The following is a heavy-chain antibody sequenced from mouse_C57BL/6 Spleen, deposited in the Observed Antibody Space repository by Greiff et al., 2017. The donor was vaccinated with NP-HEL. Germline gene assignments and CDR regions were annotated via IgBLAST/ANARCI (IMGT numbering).Heavy chain of an antibody. CDR2: IYPGDGDT. CDR3: ARMGYYYGLYFDY. Sequence: VQLQQSGAELVKPGASVKISCKASGYAFSSYWMNWVKQRPGKGLEWIGQIYPGDGDTNYNGKFKGKATLTADKSSSTAYMQLSSLTSEDSAVYFCARMGYYYGLYFDYWGQGTTLTVSS. J-gene: IGHJ2*01. CDR1: GYAFSSYW. D-gene: IGHD1-1*01. V-gene: IGHV1-80*01.